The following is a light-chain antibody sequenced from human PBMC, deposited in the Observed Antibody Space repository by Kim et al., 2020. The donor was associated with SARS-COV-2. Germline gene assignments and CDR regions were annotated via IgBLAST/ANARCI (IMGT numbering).Light chain of an antibody. CDR3: QHYNDWPPTWT. Sequence: IVMTQSPAILSVSPGDRATLSCRASQSVRSNLAWYQQRPGQAPRLLIDGASTRAAGVPARFSGSGSGTEFTLTISSLQSEDFAVYYCQHYNDWPPTWTFGQGTKVDIK. CDR1: QSVRSN. J-gene: IGKJ1*01. V-gene: IGKV3-15*01. CDR2: GAS.